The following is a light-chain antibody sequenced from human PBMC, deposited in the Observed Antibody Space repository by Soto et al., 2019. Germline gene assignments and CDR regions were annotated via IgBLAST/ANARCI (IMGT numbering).Light chain of an antibody. CDR1: QSVRSN. J-gene: IGKJ5*01. CDR3: QQYNNWPPIT. CDR2: GAS. V-gene: IGKV3-15*01. Sequence: EIVMTQSPAPLSVSPGERATVSCRSSQSVRSNLAWYQQKPGQAPRLLIYGASTRATGIPARFSGSGSGTEFTLTISSLQSEDFAVYYCQQYNNWPPITFGQGTRLEIK.